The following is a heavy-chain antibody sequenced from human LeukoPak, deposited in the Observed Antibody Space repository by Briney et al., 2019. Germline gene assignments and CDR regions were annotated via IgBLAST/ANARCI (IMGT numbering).Heavy chain of an antibody. CDR3: ARHTKPRAYCGGDCSYYFDY. J-gene: IGHJ4*02. CDR2: IYHSGST. V-gene: IGHV4-30-2*01. D-gene: IGHD2-21*02. CDR1: GGSISSGGYS. Sequence: PSETLSLTCAVSGGSISSGGYSWSWIRQPPGKGLEWIGYIYHSGSTYYNPSLKSRVTISVDRSKNQFSLKLSSVTAADTAVYYCARHTKPRAYCGGDCSYYFDYWGQGTLVTVSS.